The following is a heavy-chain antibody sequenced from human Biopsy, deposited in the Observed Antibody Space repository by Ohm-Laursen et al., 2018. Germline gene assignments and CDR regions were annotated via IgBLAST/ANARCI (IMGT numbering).Heavy chain of an antibody. J-gene: IGHJ4*02. CDR1: GGSLSSGSYF. D-gene: IGHD3-10*01. V-gene: IGHV4-31*03. CDR2: IHNSGNT. Sequence: SDTLSFTCTVSGGSLSSGSYFWTWIRQHPEKGLEWIGYIHNSGNTYYNPSLKSRVMISIDVSKDQFSLKLSSVTAADTAVYYCARDWSSGRYLEYWGQGSQVTVSS. CDR3: ARDWSSGRYLEY.